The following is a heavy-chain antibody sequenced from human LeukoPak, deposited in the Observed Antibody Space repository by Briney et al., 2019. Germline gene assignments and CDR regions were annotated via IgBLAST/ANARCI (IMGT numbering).Heavy chain of an antibody. CDR2: IGGSGGST. Sequence: GGSLRLSCAASGFTFSSYAMYWVRQAPGRGLEWVSAIGGSGGSTYYADSVKGRFTISRDNSKNTLYLQMNSLRAEDTAVYYCAKAGIGGSSLYYFDYWGQGTLVTVSS. J-gene: IGHJ4*02. D-gene: IGHD6-6*01. V-gene: IGHV3-23*01. CDR3: AKAGIGGSSLYYFDY. CDR1: GFTFSSYA.